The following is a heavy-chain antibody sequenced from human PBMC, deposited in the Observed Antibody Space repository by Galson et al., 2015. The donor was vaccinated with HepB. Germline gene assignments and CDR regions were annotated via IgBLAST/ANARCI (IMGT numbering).Heavy chain of an antibody. D-gene: IGHD2-21*01. Sequence: SLRLSCAASGFSLSDYYMSWIRQAPGKGLEWLSYISSSTSYTKYADSVRGRFTISRDNAKNSLSLQMNSLRAEDTAVYYCARGGVHNAFDIWGQGTMVTVSS. V-gene: IGHV3-11*06. CDR1: GFSLSDYY. J-gene: IGHJ3*02. CDR2: ISSSTSYT. CDR3: ARGGVHNAFDI.